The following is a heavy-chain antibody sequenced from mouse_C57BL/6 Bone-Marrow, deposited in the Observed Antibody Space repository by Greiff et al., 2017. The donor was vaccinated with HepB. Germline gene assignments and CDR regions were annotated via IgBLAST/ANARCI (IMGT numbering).Heavy chain of an antibody. D-gene: IGHD1-1*01. V-gene: IGHV1-55*01. CDR3: ARNYYGSIHYFDY. Sequence: VQLQQSGAELVKPGASVKMSCKASGYTFTSYWITWVKQRPGQGLEWIGDIYPGSGSTNYNEKFKSKATLTVDTSSSTAYMQLSSLTSEDSAVYYCARNYYGSIHYFDYWGQGTTLTVSS. CDR1: GYTFTSYW. J-gene: IGHJ2*01. CDR2: IYPGSGST.